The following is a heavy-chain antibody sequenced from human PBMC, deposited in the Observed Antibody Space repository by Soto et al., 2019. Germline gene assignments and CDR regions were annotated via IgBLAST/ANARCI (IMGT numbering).Heavy chain of an antibody. CDR2: IIPILGIA. CDR3: ASGYRSGNYYFDY. V-gene: IGHV1-69*02. J-gene: IGHJ4*02. D-gene: IGHD3-10*01. Sequence: QVQLVQCWDEVKKPGSSVMVSCKACGGTFSSYTISWVRQAPGQGLEWMGRIIPILGIANYAQKFQGRVTITADKSTSTAYMELRSLRSEDTAVYYCASGYRSGNYYFDYWGQGTLVTVSS. CDR1: GGTFSSYT.